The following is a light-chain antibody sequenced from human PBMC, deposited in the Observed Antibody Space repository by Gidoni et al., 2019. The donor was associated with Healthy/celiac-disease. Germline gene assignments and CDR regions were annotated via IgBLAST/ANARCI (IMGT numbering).Light chain of an antibody. Sequence: AIHVTQSSSSFSASTGDSVTITCRATQGISSYLAWYQQKPGKAHKLLIYAASTLQSGVPSRFSGSGSGTDLTLTISCLKVEDVETYYCQQYYSYPPRYTFGQGTKLEIK. CDR3: QQYYSYPPRYT. J-gene: IGKJ2*01. V-gene: IGKV1-8*01. CDR2: AAS. CDR1: QGISSY.